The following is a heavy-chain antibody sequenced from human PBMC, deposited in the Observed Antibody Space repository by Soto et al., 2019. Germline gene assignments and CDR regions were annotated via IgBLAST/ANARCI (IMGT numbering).Heavy chain of an antibody. CDR3: ARDLTGTDAFDI. CDR2: ISSSSSYI. V-gene: IGHV3-21*01. CDR1: GFTFSSYS. Sequence: GGSLRLSCAASGFTFSSYSMNWVRQAPGKGLEWVSSISSSSSYIYYADSVKGRFTISRDNAKNSLYLQMNSLRAEDTAVYYCARDLTGTDAFDIWGQGTMVTVSS. D-gene: IGHD7-27*01. J-gene: IGHJ3*02.